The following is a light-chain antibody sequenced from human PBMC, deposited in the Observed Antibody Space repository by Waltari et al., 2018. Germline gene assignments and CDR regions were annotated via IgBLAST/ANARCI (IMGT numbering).Light chain of an antibody. J-gene: IGLJ2*01. CDR3: SSYTSTSTVL. CDR1: SSDVGAYNY. Sequence: QSALTQPASVSGSPGQSIIISCTGTSSDVGAYNYVPWYQQHPGKAPKLMIYEVTNRPSGVSNRFSGSKSGNTASLTISGLQAEDEADYYCSSYTSTSTVLFGGGTKLTVL. V-gene: IGLV2-14*01. CDR2: EVT.